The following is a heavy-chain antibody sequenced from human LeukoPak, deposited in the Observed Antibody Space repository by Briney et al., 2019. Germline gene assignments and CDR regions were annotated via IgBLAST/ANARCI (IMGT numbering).Heavy chain of an antibody. J-gene: IGHJ4*02. Sequence: PSETLSLTCTVSGGSISSGDYYWSWIRQPPGKGLEWIGYIYYSGSTYYNPSLNSRVTISVDTSKNQFSLKLSSVTAADTAVYYCARDHCSITSCYEGGFDYWGQGTLVTVSS. CDR3: ARDHCSITSCYEGGFDY. D-gene: IGHD2-2*01. CDR2: IYYSGST. V-gene: IGHV4-30-4*08. CDR1: GGSISSGDYY.